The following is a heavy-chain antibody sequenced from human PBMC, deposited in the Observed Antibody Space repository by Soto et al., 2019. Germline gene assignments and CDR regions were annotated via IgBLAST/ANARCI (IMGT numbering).Heavy chain of an antibody. J-gene: IGHJ6*02. CDR1: GFTFSSYA. CDR2: ISGSGGST. D-gene: IGHD3-9*01. Sequence: GGSLRLSCAASGFTFSSYAMSWVRQAPGKGLEWVSAISGSGGSTYYADSVKGRFTISRDNSKNTLYLQMNSLRAEDTAVYYCARDYDILTGYYIWYYGMDVWGQGTTVTVSS. CDR3: ARDYDILTGYYIWYYGMDV. V-gene: IGHV3-23*01.